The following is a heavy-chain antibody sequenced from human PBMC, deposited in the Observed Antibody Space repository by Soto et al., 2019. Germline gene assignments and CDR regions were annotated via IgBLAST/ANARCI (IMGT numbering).Heavy chain of an antibody. CDR1: GGTFSRYS. J-gene: IGHJ6*02. CDR3: AREDRDRETGLVPAAIDGMDV. Sequence: QVQLVQSGAEVKKPGSSVKVSCKASGGTFSRYSITWVRQAPGHGLEWIGRIIPIFGIASYAQKFQGRVTMTAEESTSTAYRELSSLRSDDTAVYYCAREDRDRETGLVPAAIDGMDVWGQGTTVTVSS. V-gene: IGHV1-69*08. D-gene: IGHD2-2*01. CDR2: IIPIFGIA.